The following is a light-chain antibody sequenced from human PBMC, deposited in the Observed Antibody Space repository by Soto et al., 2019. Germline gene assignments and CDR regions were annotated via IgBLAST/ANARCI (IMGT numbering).Light chain of an antibody. J-gene: IGLJ1*01. V-gene: IGLV2-14*01. Sequence: QPLPAQPGPLSGSPGQSNTLSRTRNSSDDGGYNYVSWYQQHPGKAPKLVIYDVSTRPSGVSNRFSGSKSGNTASLTISGLQAEDEADYYCYSYTSGSTYVFGTGTKVTVL. CDR1: SSDDGGYNY. CDR2: DVS. CDR3: YSYTSGSTYV.